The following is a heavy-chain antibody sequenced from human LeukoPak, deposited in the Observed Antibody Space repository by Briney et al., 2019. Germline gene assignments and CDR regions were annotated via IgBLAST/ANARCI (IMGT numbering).Heavy chain of an antibody. D-gene: IGHD1-14*01. J-gene: IGHJ4*02. CDR3: ASGGRVPDY. Sequence: SETLSLTCTVSGGSISSYYWSWIRQPPGKGLEWIGYIYYSGSTNYNPSLKSRVTISVDTSKNQFPLKLSSVAAADTAVYYCASGGRVPDYWGQGTLVTVSS. CDR1: GGSISSYY. CDR2: IYYSGST. V-gene: IGHV4-59*01.